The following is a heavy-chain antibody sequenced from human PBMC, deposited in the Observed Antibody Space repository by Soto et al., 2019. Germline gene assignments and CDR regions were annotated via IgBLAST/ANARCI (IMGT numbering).Heavy chain of an antibody. V-gene: IGHV4-34*01. D-gene: IGHD6-19*01. CDR1: GGCFSGYY. J-gene: IGHJ6*02. CDR2: INHSGST. Sequence: ETLSLTCAVYGGCFSGYYWSWIGQPPGKGLEWIGEINHSGSTNYNPSLKSRVTISVDTSKNQFSLKLSSVTAEDTAVYYCARGIEVAGTDGFYYYGMDVWGQGTTVTVSS. CDR3: ARGIEVAGTDGFYYYGMDV.